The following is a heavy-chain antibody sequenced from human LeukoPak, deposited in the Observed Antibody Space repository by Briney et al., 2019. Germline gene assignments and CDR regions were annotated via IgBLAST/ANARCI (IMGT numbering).Heavy chain of an antibody. V-gene: IGHV4-39*02. D-gene: IGHD3-22*01. CDR3: AKDVSGYYYTGAFDI. J-gene: IGHJ3*02. Sequence: PSETLSLTCSVSGGSISGSSYYWGWIRQPPGKGLEWIGYIYYRGSTYYNPSLKSRVTISVDTSNNQFSLRVNSVTATDTAVYYCAKDVSGYYYTGAFDIWGQGTMVTVSS. CDR2: IYYRGST. CDR1: GGSISGSSYY.